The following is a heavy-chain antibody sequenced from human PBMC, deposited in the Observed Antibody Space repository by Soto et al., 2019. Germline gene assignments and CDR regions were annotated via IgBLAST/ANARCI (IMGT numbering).Heavy chain of an antibody. CDR3: ARDRSHCIIGVSYTGIDY. J-gene: IGHJ4*02. Sequence: AGSLRLSCAVSGFTVSSNYMSWVRQAPGKGLEWVSVIYSGGSTYYADSVKGRFTISRDNSKNTLFLQMNSLRAEDTAVYYCARDRSHCIIGVSYTGIDYWGRGTLVTVSS. CDR2: IYSGGST. V-gene: IGHV3-53*01. D-gene: IGHD2-8*01. CDR1: GFTVSSNY.